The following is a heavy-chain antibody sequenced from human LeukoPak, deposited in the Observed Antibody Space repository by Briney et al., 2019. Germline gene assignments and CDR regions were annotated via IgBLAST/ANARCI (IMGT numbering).Heavy chain of an antibody. J-gene: IGHJ4*02. Sequence: ASVKVSCKASGYTFTSYDINWVRQATGQGLEWMGWMNPNSGNTGYAQKFQGRVTMTRNTSISTAYMELSSLRSEDTAVYYCARIEGMASTMGDWGQGTLVTVSS. CDR3: ARIEGMASTMGD. V-gene: IGHV1-8*01. D-gene: IGHD5/OR15-5a*01. CDR1: GYTFTSYD. CDR2: MNPNSGNT.